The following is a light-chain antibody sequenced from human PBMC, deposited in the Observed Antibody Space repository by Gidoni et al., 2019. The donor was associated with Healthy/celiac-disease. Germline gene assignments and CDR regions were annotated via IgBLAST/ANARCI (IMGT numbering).Light chain of an antibody. V-gene: IGKV3-11*01. J-gene: IGKJ4*01. CDR3: QQRGRWPLT. CDR2: GAS. Sequence: EIVLTQSPATLSLSPGERATLSCRASQSLGTFLVWYQHNPGQAPTLLIYGASTRSTGVPARFSGSGFGTDFTLTIASLEPEDFAIYYCQQRGRWPLTFGGGTRVEI. CDR1: QSLGTF.